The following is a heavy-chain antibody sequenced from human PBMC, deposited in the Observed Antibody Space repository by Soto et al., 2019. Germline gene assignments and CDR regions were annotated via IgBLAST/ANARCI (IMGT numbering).Heavy chain of an antibody. D-gene: IGHD3-10*01. V-gene: IGHV1-18*01. CDR2: IATYNSNR. J-gene: IGHJ5*02. CDR1: GDTFTNFG. Sequence: GPEVKKPGASITVSCKTSGDTFTNFGLSWVRQAPGQGLEWMGWIATYNSNRNYAQKFQGRLTLTTDTSTSTAYMELKSLRYDDTAVYYCATVLRGVVNWFDPWGQGTLATVSS. CDR3: ATVLRGVVNWFDP.